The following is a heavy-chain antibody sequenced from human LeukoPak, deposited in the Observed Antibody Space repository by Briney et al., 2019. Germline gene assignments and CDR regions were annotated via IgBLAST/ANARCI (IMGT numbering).Heavy chain of an antibody. CDR3: ASSRVATSDY. D-gene: IGHD5-12*01. Sequence: NPGGSLRLSCAASGFTFSSFTMNWVRQAPGKGLEWVSSISSSGSDMYYAESVRGRFTISRDNAKSSLYLQMNSLRAEDTAVYYCASSRVATSDYWGQGTLVTVSS. J-gene: IGHJ4*02. CDR1: GFTFSSFT. CDR2: ISSSGSDM. V-gene: IGHV3-21*01.